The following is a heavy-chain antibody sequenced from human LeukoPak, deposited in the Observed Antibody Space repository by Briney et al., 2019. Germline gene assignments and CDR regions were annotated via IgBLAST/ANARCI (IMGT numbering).Heavy chain of an antibody. CDR2: INHSGST. CDR1: GGSISSYY. V-gene: IGHV4-34*01. CDR3: ARGGRYCSSTSCYTQYYFDY. D-gene: IGHD2-2*02. Sequence: KSSETLSLTCTVSGGSISSYYWSWIRQPPGKGLEWIGEINHSGSTNYNPSLKSRVTISVDTSKNQFSLKLSSVTAADTAVYYCARGGRYCSSTSCYTQYYFDYWGQGTLVTVSS. J-gene: IGHJ4*02.